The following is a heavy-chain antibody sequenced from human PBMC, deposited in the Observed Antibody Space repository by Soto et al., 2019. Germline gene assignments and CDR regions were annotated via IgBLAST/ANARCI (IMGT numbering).Heavy chain of an antibody. CDR2: ISSSSSYI. J-gene: IGHJ5*02. D-gene: IGHD3-3*01. Sequence: GGSLRLSCAAPGFTFSSYSMNWVRQAPGKGLEWVSSISSSSSYIYYADSVKGRFTISRDNAKNSLYLQMNSLRAEDTAVYYCARDQYLEWLSLNWFDPWGQGTLVTVSS. CDR1: GFTFSSYS. CDR3: ARDQYLEWLSLNWFDP. V-gene: IGHV3-21*01.